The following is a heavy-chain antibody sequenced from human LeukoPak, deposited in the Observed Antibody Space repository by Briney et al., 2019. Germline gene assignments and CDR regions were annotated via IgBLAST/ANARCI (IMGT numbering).Heavy chain of an antibody. D-gene: IGHD3-22*01. CDR1: GGSFSGSY. V-gene: IGHV4-34*01. Sequence: SETLSLTCAVNGGSFSGSYWNWIRQPPGKGLEWIGEINHSGSTNYHPSLKSRVTISVDTSKNQFSLKLTSVTAADSAVYYCARHSPQSIIGNYYDSSGYYFDYWGQGTLVTVSS. J-gene: IGHJ4*02. CDR2: INHSGST. CDR3: ARHSPQSIIGNYYDSSGYYFDY.